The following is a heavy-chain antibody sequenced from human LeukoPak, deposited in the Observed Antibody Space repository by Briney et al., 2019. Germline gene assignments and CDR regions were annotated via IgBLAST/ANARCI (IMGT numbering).Heavy chain of an antibody. Sequence: SETLSLTCAVYGGSFSGYYWSWIRQPPGKGLEWIGEINHSGSTNYNPSLKSRVTISVDTSKNQFSLKLSSVTAADTAVYYCAAYSSGYHDYGGKGTLVTVSS. V-gene: IGHV4-34*01. CDR1: GGSFSGYY. J-gene: IGHJ4*02. CDR3: AAYSSGYHDY. CDR2: INHSGST. D-gene: IGHD3-22*01.